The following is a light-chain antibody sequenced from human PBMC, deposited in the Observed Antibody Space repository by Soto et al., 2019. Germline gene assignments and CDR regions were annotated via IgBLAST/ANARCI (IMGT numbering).Light chain of an antibody. CDR3: QQYNIWPPIT. J-gene: IGKJ5*01. V-gene: IGKV1-5*03. Sequence: DIQMTQSPSTLSASVGDRVTITCRASQTISDWLAWYQQKPGKAPKPLIYKTSILETGVPSRFSGSGSGTEFTLTITSLQSEDIALYYCQQYNIWPPITFGQGTRLEIK. CDR2: KTS. CDR1: QTISDW.